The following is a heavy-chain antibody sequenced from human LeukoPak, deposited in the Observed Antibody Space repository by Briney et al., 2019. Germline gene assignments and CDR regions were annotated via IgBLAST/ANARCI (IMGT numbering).Heavy chain of an antibody. D-gene: IGHD6-19*01. V-gene: IGHV3-33*06. CDR3: AKDQSSGWPKYYFDY. CDR1: GFTFSSYG. Sequence: GGSLRLSCAASGFTFSSYGMHWVRQAPGKGLEWVAVIWYDGSNKYYADSVKGRFTISRDNSKNTLYLRMNSLRAEDTAVYYCAKDQSSGWPKYYFDYWGQGTLVTVSS. CDR2: IWYDGSNK. J-gene: IGHJ4*02.